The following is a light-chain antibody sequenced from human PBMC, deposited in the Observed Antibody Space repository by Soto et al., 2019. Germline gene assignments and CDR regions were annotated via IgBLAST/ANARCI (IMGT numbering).Light chain of an antibody. CDR2: DAS. J-gene: IGKJ1*01. CDR3: QQRSIWPWT. Sequence: EIVLTQSPVTLSLSPGERATLSCRASQSVSSYLAWYQHKPGQAPRLLISDASNRATGIPARFSGSGSGTDFSLTISGLEPEDFAVYYCQQRSIWPWTFGPGTKVEIK. V-gene: IGKV3-11*01. CDR1: QSVSSY.